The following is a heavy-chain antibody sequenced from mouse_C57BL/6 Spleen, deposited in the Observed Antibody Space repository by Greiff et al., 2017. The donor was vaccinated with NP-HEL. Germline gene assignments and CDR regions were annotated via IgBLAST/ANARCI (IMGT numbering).Heavy chain of an antibody. J-gene: IGHJ4*01. CDR1: GYTFTSYW. CDR3: ARSPRGTTRGSSYYYAMDY. CDR2: IHPNSGST. Sequence: QVQLQQPGAELVKPGASVKLSCKASGYTFTSYWMHWVKQRPGQGLEWIGMIHPNSGSTNYNEKFKSKATLTVDKSSSTAYMQLSSLTSEDSAVYYCARSPRGTTRGSSYYYAMDYWGQGTSVTVSS. V-gene: IGHV1-64*01. D-gene: IGHD1-1*01.